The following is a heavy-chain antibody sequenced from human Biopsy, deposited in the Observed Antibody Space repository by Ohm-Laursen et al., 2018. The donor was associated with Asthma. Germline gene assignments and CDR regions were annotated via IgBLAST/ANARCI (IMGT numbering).Heavy chain of an antibody. CDR3: ARKAGSCISRTCYSLDF. CDR2: INSVFGTT. D-gene: IGHD2-2*01. Sequence: SSVKASCKSLGGTFNTYVIGWVRQAPGQGLEWMGGINSVFGTTTYPQKFPDRVTITADDSTSTVYMELSSLRSGDTAVYYCARKAGSCISRTCYSLDFWGQGTLVTVSS. CDR1: GGTFNTYV. V-gene: IGHV1-69*01. J-gene: IGHJ4*02.